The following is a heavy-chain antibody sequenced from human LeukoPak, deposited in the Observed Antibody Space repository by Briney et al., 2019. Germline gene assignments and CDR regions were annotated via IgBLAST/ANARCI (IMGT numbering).Heavy chain of an antibody. CDR2: IKGDGSST. Sequence: PGGPLRLSCAASGFTFSSFWMYWVRQAPGKGLVWVSRIKGDGSSTSYAESVKGRFTITRDNAESTLYLQMNSLRAEDTAVYYCARPLYDTSGYYAYWGQGTLVTVSS. D-gene: IGHD3-22*01. J-gene: IGHJ4*02. V-gene: IGHV3-74*01. CDR3: ARPLYDTSGYYAY. CDR1: GFTFSSFW.